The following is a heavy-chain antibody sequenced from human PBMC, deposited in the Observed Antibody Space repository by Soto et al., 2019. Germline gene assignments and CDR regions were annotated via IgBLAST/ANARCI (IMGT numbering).Heavy chain of an antibody. D-gene: IGHD2-15*01. CDR2: ISTSSRCI. J-gene: IGHJ4*02. V-gene: IGHV3-21*01. CDR3: ARDGGSYELNFDY. Sequence: GGSLRLSCAASGFIFRSYDMNWLRQAPGKGLEWVSPISTSSRCIYYADSVKGRFTISRDNAKNKLYLQMNSLRDEDTAVYYCARDGGSYELNFDYWGQGTLVTVSS. CDR1: GFIFRSYD.